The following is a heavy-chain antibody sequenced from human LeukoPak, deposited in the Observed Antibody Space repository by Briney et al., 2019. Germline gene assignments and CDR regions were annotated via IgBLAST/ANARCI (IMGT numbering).Heavy chain of an antibody. Sequence: PGGSLRLSCTASGFAMSWVRQAPGKGLEWVASIRGSGDDSTYYADSVKGRFIISRDHFKNTLYLQMDSLRAEDSAVYYCANLNAPYWGNFDYWGQGTLVTVSS. CDR3: ANLNAPYWGNFDY. CDR2: IRGSGDDST. V-gene: IGHV3-23*01. D-gene: IGHD3-16*01. CDR1: GFA. J-gene: IGHJ4*02.